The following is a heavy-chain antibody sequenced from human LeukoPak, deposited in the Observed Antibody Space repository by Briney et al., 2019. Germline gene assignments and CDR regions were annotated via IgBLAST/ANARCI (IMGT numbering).Heavy chain of an antibody. D-gene: IGHD1-26*01. CDR1: GGSFSGYY. J-gene: IGHJ4*02. V-gene: IGHV4-34*01. CDR3: ARAGTRRDIAGATRAVKY. CDR2: INHSGST. Sequence: PSETLSLTCAVYGGSFSGYYWSWIRQPPGKGLEWIGEINHSGSTNYNPSLRSGVTILVDTSKNQFAVKLSAVTAAGAAVYYCARAGTRRDIAGATRAVKYWGQGTLVTVSS.